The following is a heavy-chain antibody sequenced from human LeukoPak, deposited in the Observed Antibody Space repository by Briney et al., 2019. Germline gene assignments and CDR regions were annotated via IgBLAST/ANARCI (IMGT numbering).Heavy chain of an antibody. CDR2: INHSGST. D-gene: IGHD3-10*01. CDR3: ERGALWFGNPNWFDP. CDR1: GGSFSGYY. J-gene: IGHJ5*02. Sequence: SETLSLTCAVYGGSFSGYYWSWIRQPPGKGLEWIGEINHSGSTNYNPSLKSRVTISVDTSKNQFSLKLSSVTAADTAVYYCERGALWFGNPNWFDPWGQGTLVTVSP. V-gene: IGHV4-34*01.